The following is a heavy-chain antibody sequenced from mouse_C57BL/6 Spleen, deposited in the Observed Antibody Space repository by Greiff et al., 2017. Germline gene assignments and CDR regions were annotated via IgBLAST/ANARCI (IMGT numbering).Heavy chain of an antibody. CDR1: GYTFTSYW. J-gene: IGHJ4*01. CDR3: ARSYCGSDYYAMDY. D-gene: IGHD1-1*01. V-gene: IGHV1-55*01. CDR2: IYPGSGST. Sequence: QVQLQQPGAELVKPGASVKMSCKASGYTFTSYWITWVKQRPGQGLEWIGDIYPGSGSTNYNEKFKSKATLTVDTSSSTAYMQLSSLTSEDSAVYYCARSYCGSDYYAMDYWGQGTSVTVSS.